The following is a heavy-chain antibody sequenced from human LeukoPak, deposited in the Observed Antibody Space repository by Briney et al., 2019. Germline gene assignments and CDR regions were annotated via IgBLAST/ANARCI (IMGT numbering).Heavy chain of an antibody. D-gene: IGHD4-17*01. J-gene: IGHJ5*02. V-gene: IGHV3-21*01. CDR3: ARGVTTVSNWFDP. Sequence: GGSLRLSCAASGFTFSSYSMNWVRQAPGKGLEWVSSISSTRSYIYYADSVKGRFTISRDNTKNSLYLQMDSLRADDTAVYYCARGVTTVSNWFDPWGQGTLVTVSS. CDR1: GFTFSSYS. CDR2: ISSTRSYI.